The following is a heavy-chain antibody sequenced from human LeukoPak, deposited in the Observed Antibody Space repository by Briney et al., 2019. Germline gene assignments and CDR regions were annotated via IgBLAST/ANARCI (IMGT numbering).Heavy chain of an antibody. CDR1: GFTFSDYY. D-gene: IGHD2-2*01. CDR3: AREPGYCSSTSCHGRGYYFDY. J-gene: IGHJ4*02. V-gene: IGHV3-11*01. Sequence: AGGSLRLSCAASGFTFSDYYMSWIRQAPGKGLEWVSYISSGGSTIYYADSVKGRFPISRDNAKNSLYLQMNSLRAEDTAVYYCAREPGYCSSTSCHGRGYYFDYWGQGTLVTVSS. CDR2: ISSGGSTI.